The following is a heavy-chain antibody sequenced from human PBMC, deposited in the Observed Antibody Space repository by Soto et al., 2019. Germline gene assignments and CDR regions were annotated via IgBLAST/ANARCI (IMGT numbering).Heavy chain of an antibody. CDR3: ARTKYYYDSSGYYGGMDV. D-gene: IGHD3-22*01. V-gene: IGHV3-30*03. Sequence: QVQLVVSGGGVVQPGRSLKLSCAASGFTFSSYGRHWVRQAPGKGLEWVAVISYDGSNKYYADSVKGRFTISRDNSKNTLYLQMNSLTAEDTSVYYCARTKYYYDSSGYYGGMDVWGQGTTVTVSS. CDR1: GFTFSSYG. J-gene: IGHJ6*02. CDR2: ISYDGSNK.